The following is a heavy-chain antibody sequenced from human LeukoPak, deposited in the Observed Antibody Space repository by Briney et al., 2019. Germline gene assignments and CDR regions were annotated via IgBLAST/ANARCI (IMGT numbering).Heavy chain of an antibody. J-gene: IGHJ4*02. Sequence: SVKVSCKAFGGTFSSYALSWVRQAPGRGREWMGRIIAMFDTADYTQRFKDRLTFTADKSTGTAYMELNSLRSDDTATYYCVRDFDTSGPQKDYFDFWGQGTLVIVSS. CDR1: GGTFSSYA. V-gene: IGHV1-69*06. CDR2: IIAMFDTA. D-gene: IGHD3-22*01. CDR3: VRDFDTSGPQKDYFDF.